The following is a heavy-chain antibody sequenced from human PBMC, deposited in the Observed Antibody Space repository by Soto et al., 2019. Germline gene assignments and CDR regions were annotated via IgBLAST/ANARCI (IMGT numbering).Heavy chain of an antibody. CDR1: GYSVPRPNYY. CDR3: ARGPGSSIHFDK. D-gene: IGHD3-10*01. V-gene: IGHV4-61*01. CDR2: IYFSGST. Sequence: ETLSLTCTVSGYSVPRPNYYWSWIRQTPGTGLEWIGYIYFSGSTNYNPSLKSRVAIPLASSKTQYSLQVTSVTAADTAVYYLARGPGSSIHFDKWGQVARVTLAS. J-gene: IGHJ4*02.